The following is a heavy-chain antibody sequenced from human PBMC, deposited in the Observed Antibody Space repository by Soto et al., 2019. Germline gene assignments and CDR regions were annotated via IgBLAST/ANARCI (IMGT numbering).Heavy chain of an antibody. J-gene: IGHJ6*02. CDR1: GYSFTSYW. CDR3: ARLGDGGGYCSGGSCYSDYYYYGMDV. V-gene: IGHV5-51*01. CDR2: IYPGDSDT. D-gene: IGHD2-15*01. Sequence: GESLKISCKGSGYSFTSYWIGWVRQMPGKGLEWMGIIYPGDSDTRYSPSFQGQVTISADKSISTAYLQWSSLKASDTAMYYCARLGDGGGYCSGGSCYSDYYYYGMDVWGQGTTVTVSS.